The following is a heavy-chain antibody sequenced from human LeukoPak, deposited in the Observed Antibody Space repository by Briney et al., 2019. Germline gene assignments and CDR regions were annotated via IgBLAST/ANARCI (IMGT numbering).Heavy chain of an antibody. J-gene: IGHJ4*02. CDR3: ARSRGPNTFGEVHDY. CDR2: ISGSGGST. Sequence: PGGSLRLSCAASGFTFSTYAMSWVRQAPGKGLEWVSGISGSGGSTYYADSVKGRFTISRDNSKNTLYLQMNSLRAEDTAVYYCARSRGPNTFGEVHDYWGQGTLVTVSS. CDR1: GFTFSTYA. D-gene: IGHD3-16*01. V-gene: IGHV3-23*01.